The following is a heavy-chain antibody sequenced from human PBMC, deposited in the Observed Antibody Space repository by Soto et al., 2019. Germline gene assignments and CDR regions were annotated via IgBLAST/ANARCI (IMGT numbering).Heavy chain of an antibody. D-gene: IGHD6-13*01. V-gene: IGHV2-5*02. J-gene: IGHJ4*02. CDR3: AHHCRTWSFYYFDY. Sequence: ITLKESGPTLVKPTQTLTLTCTFSGISLSNSAVGVGWIRQPPGKALEWLALINWDDDKRYSPSLKSRLTIAKDTSKNPVVLTMTIMDPVDTATYYCAHHCRTWSFYYFDYWGLGTLVTVSS. CDR1: GISLSNSAVG. CDR2: INWDDDK.